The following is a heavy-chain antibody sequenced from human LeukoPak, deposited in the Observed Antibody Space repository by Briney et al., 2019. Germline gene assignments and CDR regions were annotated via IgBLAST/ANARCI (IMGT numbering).Heavy chain of an antibody. J-gene: IGHJ5*02. CDR3: ARVDLDIVVVPAALSWFDP. CDR1: GYTFTGYY. D-gene: IGHD2-2*03. V-gene: IGHV1-69*06. Sequence: SVKVSCKASGYTFTGYYMHWVRQAPGQGLEWMGGIIPIFGTANYAQKFQGRVTITADKSTSTAYMELSSLRSEDTAVYYCARVDLDIVVVPAALSWFDPWGQGTLVTVSS. CDR2: IIPIFGTA.